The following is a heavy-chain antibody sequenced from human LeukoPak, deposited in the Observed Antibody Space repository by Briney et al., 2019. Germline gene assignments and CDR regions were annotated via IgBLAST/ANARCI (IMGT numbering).Heavy chain of an antibody. J-gene: IGHJ4*02. CDR2: IYYSGST. V-gene: IGHV4-39*07. Sequence: SETLSLTCTVSGGSISSSSYYWGWIRQPPGKGLEWIGSIYYSGSTYYNPSLKSRVTISVDTSKNQFSLKLSSVTAADTAVYYCARVPDILTGYSRNYFDYWGQGTLVTVSS. CDR1: GGSISSSSYY. D-gene: IGHD3-9*01. CDR3: ARVPDILTGYSRNYFDY.